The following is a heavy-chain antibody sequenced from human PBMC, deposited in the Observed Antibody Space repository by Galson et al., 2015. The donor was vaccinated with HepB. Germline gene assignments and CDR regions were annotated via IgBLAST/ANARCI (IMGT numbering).Heavy chain of an antibody. CDR3: ARDLGDYVL. J-gene: IGHJ4*02. V-gene: IGHV3-48*01. CDR2: ISSSSSTI. D-gene: IGHD4-17*01. Sequence: SLRLSCAASGFTFSSYSMNWVRQAPGKGLEWVSYISSSSSTIYYADSVKGRFTISRDNAKNSLYLQMNSLRAEDTAVYYCARDLGDYVLWGQGTLVTVSS. CDR1: GFTFSSYS.